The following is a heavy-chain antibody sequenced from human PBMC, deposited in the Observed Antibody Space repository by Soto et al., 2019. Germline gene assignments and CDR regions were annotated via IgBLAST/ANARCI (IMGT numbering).Heavy chain of an antibody. CDR1: VGFISSSSYY. Sequence: QLQLQESGPGLVKPSESLSLTCTVSVGFISSSSYYWGWIRQPPGKGREGIGSISYSGSTYYNPSLKSRVTITVDTSKNQFSLKLSSVDAADTAVYYCARRRGGRGVPSDHFNWFDPGGQGTLVTVSS. CDR3: ARRRGGRGVPSDHFNWFDP. D-gene: IGHD3-10*01. V-gene: IGHV4-39*01. J-gene: IGHJ5*02. CDR2: ISYSGST.